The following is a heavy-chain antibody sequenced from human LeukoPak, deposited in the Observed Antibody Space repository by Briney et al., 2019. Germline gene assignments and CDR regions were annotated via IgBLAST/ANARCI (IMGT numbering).Heavy chain of an antibody. CDR3: AKEREYSGYEPLPNDY. V-gene: IGHV3-23*01. CDR1: AFTFSSYS. D-gene: IGHD5-12*01. J-gene: IGHJ4*02. Sequence: GGSLRLSCAASAFTFSSYSMNWVRQAPGKGLEWVSVIRGSSGSTYSADSVKGRFTISRDDSKNTLYLQMNSLRAEDTAVYYCAKEREYSGYEPLPNDYWGQGTLVTVSS. CDR2: IRGSSGST.